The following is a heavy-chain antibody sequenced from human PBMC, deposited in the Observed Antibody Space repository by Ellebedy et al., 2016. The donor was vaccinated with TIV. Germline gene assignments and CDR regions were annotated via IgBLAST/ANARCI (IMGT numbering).Heavy chain of an antibody. D-gene: IGHD2-15*01. V-gene: IGHV3-48*03. J-gene: IGHJ6*02. CDR3: AAAHYYFYGKDV. CDR2: ISSSGTTK. CDR1: GFPLSSFE. Sequence: GESLKISCAASGFPLSSFEFNWVRQSPGKGLEWVSYISSSGTTKYYADSVKGRFTISRDNAKNSLYLQMNSLRAEDTAVYYCAAAHYYFYGKDVWGQGTRVTVSS.